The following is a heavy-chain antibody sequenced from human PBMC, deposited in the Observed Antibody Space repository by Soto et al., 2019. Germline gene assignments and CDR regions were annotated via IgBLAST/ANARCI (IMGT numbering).Heavy chain of an antibody. V-gene: IGHV3-30*18. J-gene: IGHJ6*02. D-gene: IGHD3-10*01. CDR1: GFTFSSYG. Sequence: QVQLVESGGGVVQPGRSLRLSCAASGFTFSSYGMHWVRQAPGKGLEWVAVISYDGSNKYYADSVKGRFTISRDNSKNTLYLQMNRLRAEDTAVYYCAKEGVKAPSYYYYGMDVWGQGTTVTVSS. CDR2: ISYDGSNK. CDR3: AKEGVKAPSYYYYGMDV.